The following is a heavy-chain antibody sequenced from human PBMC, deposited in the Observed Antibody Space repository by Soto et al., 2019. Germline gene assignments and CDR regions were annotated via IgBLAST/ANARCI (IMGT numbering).Heavy chain of an antibody. CDR2: IYYSGTT. J-gene: IGHJ4*02. Sequence: QVQLQESGPGLVKPSDTLSLTCAVSGYSISSSNWWGWIRQPPGKGLEWIGYIYYSGTTYYNPSLKSGVTTAVDTSKNQFSLKLPAVTAVDTAVYYCAGREIQGPIDYWGQGTLVTVSS. CDR3: AGREIQGPIDY. V-gene: IGHV4-28*01. CDR1: GYSISSSNW. D-gene: IGHD1-26*01.